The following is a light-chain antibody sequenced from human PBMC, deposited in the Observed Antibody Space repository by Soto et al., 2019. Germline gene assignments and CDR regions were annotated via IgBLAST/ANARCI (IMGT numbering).Light chain of an antibody. CDR3: QQYDNLPLT. V-gene: IGKV1-12*01. Sequence: DIQMTQSPSSVSSSVGDRVTITCRASQDISSWVAWYQQKPGKAPKLLISAASSLQSGVPRRFSGSGSGTDFTLIISSLQPEDFATYYCQQYDNLPLTFGQGTRLEIK. CDR1: QDISSW. CDR2: AAS. J-gene: IGKJ5*01.